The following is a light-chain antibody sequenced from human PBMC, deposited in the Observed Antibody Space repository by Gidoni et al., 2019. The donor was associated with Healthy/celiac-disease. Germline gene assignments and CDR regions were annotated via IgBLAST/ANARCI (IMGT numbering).Light chain of an antibody. V-gene: IGKV3-15*01. CDR2: GAS. CDR3: QQYNNWPPLT. CDR1: QSVSSN. J-gene: IGKJ4*01. Sequence: EIVMTQSPATRSVSPGERSNFSCRASQSVSSNLAWYQQKPGQAPRLLIYGASTRATGIPARFSGSGSGTEFTLTISSLQSEDFAVYYCQQYNNWPPLTFGGGTKVEIK.